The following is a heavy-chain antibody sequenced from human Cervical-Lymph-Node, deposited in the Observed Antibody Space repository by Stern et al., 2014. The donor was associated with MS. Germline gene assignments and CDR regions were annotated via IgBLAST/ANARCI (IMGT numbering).Heavy chain of an antibody. CDR2: IDWVDDK. J-gene: IGHJ4*02. CDR1: GFSLSTSGMR. V-gene: IGHV2-70*04. Sequence: ESGPALVKPTQTLTLTCTFSGFSLSTSGMRVSWIRQPPGKALEWLARIDWVDDKFYSTSLKARLPISKDTTKNQVVLTMTNMDPVDTTTYYCARSPPYYEFWNDYYYFDYWGQGTLVAVSS. CDR3: ARSPPYYEFWNDYYYFDY. D-gene: IGHD3-3*01.